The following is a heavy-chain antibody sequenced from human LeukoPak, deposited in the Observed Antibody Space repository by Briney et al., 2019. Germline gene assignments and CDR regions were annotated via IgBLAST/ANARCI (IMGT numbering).Heavy chain of an antibody. CDR2: ISGSGGST. CDR1: GFTFSSYA. D-gene: IGHD2-2*01. J-gene: IGHJ4*02. V-gene: IGHV3-23*01. Sequence: SGGSLRLSCTASGFTFSSYAMSWVRQAPGRGLEWVSAISGSGGSTYYADSVKGRFTISRDNSKNTLYLQMNSLRAEDTAVYYCARAGYCSSTSCPYYFDYWGQGTLVTVSS. CDR3: ARAGYCSSTSCPYYFDY.